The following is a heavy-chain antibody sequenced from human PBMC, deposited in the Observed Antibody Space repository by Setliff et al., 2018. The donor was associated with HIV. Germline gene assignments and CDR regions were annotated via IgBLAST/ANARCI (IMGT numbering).Heavy chain of an antibody. CDR1: GVSISAYY. V-gene: IGHV4-4*07. CDR2: IYASGST. CDR3: AGDFLNAGFDY. J-gene: IGHJ4*02. Sequence: SETLSLTCNVSGVSISAYYWSWIRQPPGKGLEWIGRIYASGSTNYNPSLKGRVTMSVDTSKNQLTLKLTSLTAADTGVYYCAGDFLNAGFDYWGRGSLVTVSS.